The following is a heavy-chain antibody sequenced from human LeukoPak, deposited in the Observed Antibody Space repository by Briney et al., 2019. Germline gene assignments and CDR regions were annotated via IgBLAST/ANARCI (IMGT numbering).Heavy chain of an antibody. CDR3: ARVAAAGPIDY. J-gene: IGHJ4*02. V-gene: IGHV4-59*01. Sequence: PSETLSLTCTVSGGSISSYYWSWIRQPPGKGLEWIGYIYYSGSTNYNPSLKSRVTISVDTSKNQFSLKLSSVTAADTAVYYCARVAAAGPIDYWGQGNLVTVSS. CDR2: IYYSGST. D-gene: IGHD6-13*01. CDR1: GGSISSYY.